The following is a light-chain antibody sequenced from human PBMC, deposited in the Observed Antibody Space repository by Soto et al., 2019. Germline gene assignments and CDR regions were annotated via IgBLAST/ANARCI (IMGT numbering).Light chain of an antibody. V-gene: IGKV3-20*01. CDR1: QSLTNSF. CDR3: QQYGTSEII. J-gene: IGKJ5*01. CDR2: DTS. Sequence: VLTKSPGTLSSSPGERATLSCRASQSLTNSFIAWYQQRPGQAPRLLIYDTSSRASGIPDRFSGSGSGTDFTLTISRLETEDFTVFYCQQYGTSEIIFGQGTRLEIK.